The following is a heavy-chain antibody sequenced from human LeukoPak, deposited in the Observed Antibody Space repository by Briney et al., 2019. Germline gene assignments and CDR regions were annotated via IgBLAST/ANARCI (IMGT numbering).Heavy chain of an antibody. CDR2: IYSGGST. D-gene: IGHD2-21*01. Sequence: PGGSLRLSCAASGFTVSSNYMSWVRQAPGKGLEWVSVIYSGGSTYYADSVKGRFTISRDNSKNTLYLQMNSLRAEDTAVYYRARDLVGFVMGRDYWGQGTLVTVSS. J-gene: IGHJ4*02. CDR3: ARDLVGFVMGRDY. CDR1: GFTVSSNY. V-gene: IGHV3-66*01.